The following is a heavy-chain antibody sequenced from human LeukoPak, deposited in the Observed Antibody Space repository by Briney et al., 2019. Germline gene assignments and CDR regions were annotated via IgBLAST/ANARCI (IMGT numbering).Heavy chain of an antibody. D-gene: IGHD2-8*01. V-gene: IGHV4-59*01. CDR3: ARLRSCTNGVCYPDLDY. J-gene: IGHJ4*02. CDR1: GGSISSYY. Sequence: SETLSLTCTVSGGSISSYYWSWIRQPPGKGLEWIGYIYYSGSTNYNPSLKSRVTISVDTSKNQFSLKLGSVTAADTAVYYCARLRSCTNGVCYPDLDYWGQGTLVTVSS. CDR2: IYYSGST.